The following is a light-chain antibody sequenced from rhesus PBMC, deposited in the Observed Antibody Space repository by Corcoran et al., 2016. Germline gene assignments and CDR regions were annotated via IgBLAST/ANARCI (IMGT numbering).Light chain of an antibody. CDR3: QHSYDHPFT. Sequence: DIQMTQSPSALSVSVGDRVTISCRASQNIYGNVAWYQQNPGTAPKLLIYAASSLQTGIPSRVSGGGSGTDFTLTFSSLPPDESGTYFCQHSYDHPFTFGPGAKLDVE. CDR1: QNIYGN. CDR2: AAS. V-gene: IGKV1-44*03. J-gene: IGKJ3*01.